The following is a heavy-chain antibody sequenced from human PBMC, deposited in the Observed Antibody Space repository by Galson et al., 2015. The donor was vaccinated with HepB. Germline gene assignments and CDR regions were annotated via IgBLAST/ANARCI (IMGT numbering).Heavy chain of an antibody. CDR3: ARHVGGDAGSGWFDP. CDR1: GGSISSVNYY. V-gene: IGHV4-39*01. Sequence: TLSLTCTVSGGSISSVNYYWGWIRQPPGKGLEWIGSIYYSGTTQYNPSLKSRVTISVDTSKKKFSLKVSSVTAADTAVYYCARHVGGDAGSGWFDPWGQGTLVTVSS. CDR2: IYYSGTT. J-gene: IGHJ5*02. D-gene: IGHD2-21*02.